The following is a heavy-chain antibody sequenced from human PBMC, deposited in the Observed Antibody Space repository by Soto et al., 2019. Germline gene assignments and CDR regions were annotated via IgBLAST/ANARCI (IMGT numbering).Heavy chain of an antibody. Sequence: EVQLVESGGGLVQPGGSLRLSCAASGFTFSSYEMNWVRQAPGKGLEWVSYISSSGSTIYYADSVKGRFTISRDNAKNSLYLQMNRMRAEDTAVYYCARDSYCTNGVCYTDLYYYGMDVWGQGTTVTVSS. CDR2: ISSSGSTI. D-gene: IGHD2-8*01. CDR1: GFTFSSYE. CDR3: ARDSYCTNGVCYTDLYYYGMDV. V-gene: IGHV3-48*03. J-gene: IGHJ6*02.